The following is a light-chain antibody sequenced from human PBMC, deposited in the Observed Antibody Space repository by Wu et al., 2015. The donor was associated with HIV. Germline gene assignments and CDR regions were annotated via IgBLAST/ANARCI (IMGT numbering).Light chain of an antibody. Sequence: DIVLTQSPGTLSLSPGERATLSCRTSQSVSNSYLAWYQQKPGQAPRLLIFGASSRATGIPDRFSGSGSGTDFTLTISRLEPEDFAVYYCQQYGSSSYSFGQGTKLEIK. CDR1: QSVSNSY. CDR3: QQYGSSSYS. V-gene: IGKV3-20*01. J-gene: IGKJ2*03. CDR2: GAS.